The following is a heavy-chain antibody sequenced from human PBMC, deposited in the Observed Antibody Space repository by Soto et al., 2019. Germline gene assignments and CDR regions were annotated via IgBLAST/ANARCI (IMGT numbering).Heavy chain of an antibody. D-gene: IGHD3-22*01. Sequence: PGGSLRLSCADSGFTFSSYSMNWVRQAPGKGLEWVSSISSSSYIYYADSVKGRFTISRDNAKNSLYLQMNSLRAEDTAVYYCARDRKFPDYYDSSGYGGSDYWGQGTLVTVSS. CDR1: GFTFSSYS. J-gene: IGHJ4*02. V-gene: IGHV3-21*01. CDR3: ARDRKFPDYYDSSGYGGSDY. CDR2: ISSSSYI.